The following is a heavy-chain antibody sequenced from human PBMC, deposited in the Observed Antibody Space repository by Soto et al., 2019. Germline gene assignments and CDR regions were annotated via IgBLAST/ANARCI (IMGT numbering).Heavy chain of an antibody. D-gene: IGHD3-10*01. Sequence: PSETLSLTCTVSGGSISSYYWSWIRQTPGKGLEWIGYVDDSWGPNYNPSLKSRVAISLDTSKSQFSLKLTSVTATDTAVYYCARQGFGARHGLVDVWGQGTTVTVSS. CDR3: ARQGFGARHGLVDV. CDR2: VDDSWGP. J-gene: IGHJ6*02. CDR1: GGSISSYY. V-gene: IGHV4-59*08.